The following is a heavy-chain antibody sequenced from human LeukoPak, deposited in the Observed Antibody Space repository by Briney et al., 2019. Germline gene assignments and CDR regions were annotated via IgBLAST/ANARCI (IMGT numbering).Heavy chain of an antibody. D-gene: IGHD3-9*01. J-gene: IGHJ4*02. Sequence: GGSLRLSCAASGFTFDDYAMHWVRQAPGKGLEWGSGISWNSGSIGYADSVKGRFTISRDNAKNSLYLQMNSLRAEDTALYYCAKDISYDILTGYPDYWGQGTLVTVSS. CDR1: GFTFDDYA. CDR3: AKDISYDILTGYPDY. CDR2: ISWNSGSI. V-gene: IGHV3-9*01.